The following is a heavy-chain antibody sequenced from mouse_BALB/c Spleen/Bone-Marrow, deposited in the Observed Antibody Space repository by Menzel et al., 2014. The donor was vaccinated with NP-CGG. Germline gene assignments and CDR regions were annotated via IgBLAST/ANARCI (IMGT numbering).Heavy chain of an antibody. CDR3: ATYDGYCFDY. D-gene: IGHD2-3*01. V-gene: IGHV3-8*02. CDR2: ISYSGNT. J-gene: IGHJ2*02. Sequence: EVKLVESGPSLVKPSQTLSLTCSVTGDSITSGYWNWIRKFPGNKLEYMGYISYSGNTYYNPSLKSRISITRDTTKNQYYLQLNSVTTEDTATYYCATYDGYCFDYWGQGTSLTVSS. CDR1: GDSITSGY.